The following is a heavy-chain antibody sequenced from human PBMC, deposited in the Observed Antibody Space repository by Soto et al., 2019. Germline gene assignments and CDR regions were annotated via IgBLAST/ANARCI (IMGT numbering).Heavy chain of an antibody. CDR3: AKAPEEVWENYRQNFFDS. J-gene: IGHJ5*01. Sequence: DVHLLESGGNLIQPGGSLRLSCAVSGFSFNNYAMSWVRQTPTKGLEWISSVTGGGTQTFYADSVKGRFTISRDNSKNTLYLQMNNLRGEDTALYYCAKAPEEVWENYRQNFFDSWGQGNLVIVSS. CDR1: GFSFNNYA. CDR2: VTGGGTQT. D-gene: IGHD3-16*02. V-gene: IGHV3-23*01.